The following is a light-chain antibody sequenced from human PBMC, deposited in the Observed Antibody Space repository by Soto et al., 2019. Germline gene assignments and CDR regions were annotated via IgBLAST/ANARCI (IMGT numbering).Light chain of an antibody. Sequence: QSALTQPGSVSGSPGQSITISCSGTSRDVGAYNLVSWYQQRPGKAPKLLIYEVRNRPSGLSYRFSGSKSGNTASLTISSLLPEDEADYFCSSFSSRNTLVFGGGTKVTV. CDR3: SSFSSRNTLV. CDR1: SRDVGAYNL. J-gene: IGLJ2*01. CDR2: EVR. V-gene: IGLV2-14*01.